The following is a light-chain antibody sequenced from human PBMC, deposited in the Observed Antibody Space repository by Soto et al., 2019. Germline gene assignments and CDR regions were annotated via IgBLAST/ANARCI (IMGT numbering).Light chain of an antibody. CDR2: GNS. V-gene: IGLV1-40*01. Sequence: QSVLTQPPSVSGAPGQRVSIPCTGSSSNIGAGYDVHWYQQLPGTAPKVLIFGNSNRPSGVPDRFSGSKSGTSASLAITGLQAEDEADYYCQSYDSSLSGYVVFGGGTKLTVL. J-gene: IGLJ2*01. CDR3: QSYDSSLSGYVV. CDR1: SSNIGAGYD.